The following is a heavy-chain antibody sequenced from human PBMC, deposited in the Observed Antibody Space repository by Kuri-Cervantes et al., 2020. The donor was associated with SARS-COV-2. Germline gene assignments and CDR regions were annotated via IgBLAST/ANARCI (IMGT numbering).Heavy chain of an antibody. CDR3: ARGVPPPLDTVDL. J-gene: IGHJ5*02. V-gene: IGHV3-48*01. Sequence: GGSLRLSCAASGFTFSGYSMNWLRQAPGKGLEWVSYITSSSHIKHYADSVRGRFTISRDNAQNSLFLQMDSLGVEDTATYFCARGVPPPLDTVDLWGQGTLVTVSS. CDR1: GFTFSGYS. CDR2: ITSSSHIK. D-gene: IGHD5-18*01.